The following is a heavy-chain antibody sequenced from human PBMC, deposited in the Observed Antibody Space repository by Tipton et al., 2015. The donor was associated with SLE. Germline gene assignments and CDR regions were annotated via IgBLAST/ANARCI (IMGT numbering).Heavy chain of an antibody. CDR3: ARGRERHAIDI. V-gene: IGHV4-61*02. CDR2: IYTSGST. D-gene: IGHD5-24*01. J-gene: IGHJ3*02. CDR1: GGSISSSSYY. Sequence: GLVKPSETLSLTCTVSGGSISSSSYYWGWIRQPPGKGLEWIGRIYTSGSTNYNPSLKSRVTISVDTSKNQFSLKLSSVTAADTAVYYCARGRERHAIDIWGQGIMVTVS.